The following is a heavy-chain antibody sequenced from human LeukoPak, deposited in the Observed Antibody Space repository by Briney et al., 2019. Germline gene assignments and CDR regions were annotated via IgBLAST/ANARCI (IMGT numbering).Heavy chain of an antibody. V-gene: IGHV3-66*01. J-gene: IGHJ4*02. D-gene: IGHD2-2*01. Sequence: GGSLRLSCAASGVTVSSNYMSWVRQAPGKGLEWVSIIYSGGSTYYTDSVRGRFIISRDISKNTLYLQMNSLRAEDTAVYYCARVGDCGRASCYAIDYWGQGTLVTVSS. CDR1: GVTVSSNY. CDR3: ARVGDCGRASCYAIDY. CDR2: IYSGGST.